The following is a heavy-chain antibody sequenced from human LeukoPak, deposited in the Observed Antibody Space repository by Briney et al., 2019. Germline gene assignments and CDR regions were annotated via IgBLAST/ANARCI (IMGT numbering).Heavy chain of an antibody. V-gene: IGHV1-18*01. CDR2: ISTNRGDT. CDR1: GYIFRSYE. Sequence: ASVKVSCKASGYIFRSYEISWVRQAPGQGLEWMGWISTNRGDTKFAQKFQGRVTMATDTSPRTAYMELRSLRTDDTAVYYCASDRRGAAGFRVYSYYGMDVWGQGNTVTVS. D-gene: IGHD6-13*01. CDR3: ASDRRGAAGFRVYSYYGMDV. J-gene: IGHJ6*02.